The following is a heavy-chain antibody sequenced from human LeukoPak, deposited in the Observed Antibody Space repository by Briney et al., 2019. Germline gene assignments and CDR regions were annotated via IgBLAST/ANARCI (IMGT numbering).Heavy chain of an antibody. CDR1: GYPISSGYY. CDR2: IYHSGST. CDR3: ARCHYSQLHGGRAFDI. Sequence: SETLSLTCAVSGYPISSGYYWGWIRQPPGKGLEWIGSIYHSGSTYYNPSLKSRVTISVDTSKNQFSLKLSSVTAADTAVYYCARCHYSQLHGGRAFDIWGQGTMVTVSS. V-gene: IGHV4-38-2*01. J-gene: IGHJ3*02. D-gene: IGHD2-2*01.